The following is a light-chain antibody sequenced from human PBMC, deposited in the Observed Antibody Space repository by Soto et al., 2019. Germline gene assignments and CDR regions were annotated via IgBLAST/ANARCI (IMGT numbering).Light chain of an antibody. V-gene: IGKV1-5*03. CDR3: QHYNRYSEA. CDR2: KAS. CDR1: QTISSW. Sequence: DIQMTQSPSTLSGSVGDRVTITCRASQTISSWLAWYPQKQGKAPKLLLYKASTLKSGVPSRFSGSGSGTEFTLTICSLQPDDFATYYCQHYNRYSEAFGQGTKVERK. J-gene: IGKJ1*01.